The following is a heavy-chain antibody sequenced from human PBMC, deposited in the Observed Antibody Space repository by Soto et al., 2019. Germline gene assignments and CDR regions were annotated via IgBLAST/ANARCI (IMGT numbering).Heavy chain of an antibody. CDR1: GYTFTSYG. CDR3: ARDAGWQRMVPYD. V-gene: IGHV1-18*04. J-gene: IGHJ1*01. CDR2: ISGFNGDT. Sequence: QVQLVQSGTEVKKPGASVNVSCKAFGYTFTSYGFSWVRQVPGQGLEWLGGISGFNGDTQDAQTMKGRLTVTTDTSATTVHMELRSLTPADTAVYYCARDAGWQRMVPYDWGQGTLVTVS. D-gene: IGHD6-25*01.